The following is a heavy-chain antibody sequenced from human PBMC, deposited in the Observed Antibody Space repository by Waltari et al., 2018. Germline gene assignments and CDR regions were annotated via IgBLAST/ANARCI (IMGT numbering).Heavy chain of an antibody. CDR2: FILRFGTT. D-gene: IGHD3-16*01. CDR1: GGTFSHYA. Sequence: QVQLVQSGAEVTKAGSSVKVYCKSSGGTFSHYAINRVRLAPGQGLEWMGGFILRFGTTTNQQNFQGGLTITADGATGTACMELTSLRSEEPAVYYCARAIFGLGGGGVKYYYYYMDVWGTGTTVTVSS. V-gene: IGHV1-69*01. J-gene: IGHJ6*03. CDR3: ARAIFGLGGGGVKYYYYYMDV.